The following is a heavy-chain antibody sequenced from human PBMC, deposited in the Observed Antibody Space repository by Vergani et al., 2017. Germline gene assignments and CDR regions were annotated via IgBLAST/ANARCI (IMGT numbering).Heavy chain of an antibody. Sequence: QVQLVQSAAEVKKPGSSVQVSCKSSGGTFSSYTISWVRQAPGQWLEWMGRIIPILVIAHYAQKFQGRVTITADKSPSTAYMELSSLRSEDTAVYYCARGFYLTAVTTHLYYYYGMDVWGQGTTVTVSS. V-gene: IGHV1-69*02. CDR2: IIPILVIA. CDR1: GGTFSSYT. J-gene: IGHJ6*02. CDR3: ARGFYLTAVTTHLYYYYGMDV. D-gene: IGHD4-17*01.